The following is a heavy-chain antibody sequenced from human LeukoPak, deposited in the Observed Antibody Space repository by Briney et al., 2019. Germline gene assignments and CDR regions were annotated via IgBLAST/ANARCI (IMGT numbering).Heavy chain of an antibody. CDR3: ARAPGYCSGGSCPFDP. D-gene: IGHD2-15*01. CDR1: GGTFSSYA. J-gene: IGHJ5*02. V-gene: IGHV1-69*06. Sequence: GASVKVSCKAPGGTFSSYAISWVRQAPGQGLEWMGGIIPIFGTANYAQKFQGRVTITADKSTSTAYMELSSLRSEDTAVYYCARAPGYCSGGSCPFDPWGQGTLVTVSS. CDR2: IIPIFGTA.